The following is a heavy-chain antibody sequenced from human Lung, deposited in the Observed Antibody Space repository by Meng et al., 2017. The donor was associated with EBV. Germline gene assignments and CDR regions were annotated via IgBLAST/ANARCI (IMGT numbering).Heavy chain of an antibody. D-gene: IGHD2-15*01. J-gene: IGHJ5*02. CDR3: TRDYVTRIFGP. CDR2: ISTSGNI. CDR1: GFPFSTYS. V-gene: IGHV3-21*02. Sequence: EIQLVECGGXVVKPGGSLRLSCAASGFPFSTYSMNWVRQAPGEGLGWVSSISTSGNIYSADSVKGRFNISRDNTKTSVYLPMNSLRAEDTAVYYCTRDYVTRIFGPWGQGTLVTVSS.